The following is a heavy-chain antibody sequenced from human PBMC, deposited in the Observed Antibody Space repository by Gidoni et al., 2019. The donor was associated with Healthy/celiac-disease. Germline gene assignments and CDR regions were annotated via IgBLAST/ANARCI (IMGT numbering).Heavy chain of an antibody. V-gene: IGHV3-9*01. Sequence: EVQLVESGGGLVQPGRSLRLSCAASGFTFDDYAMHWVRQAPGKGLEWVSGISWNSGSIGYADSVKGRFTISRDNAKNSLYLQMNSLRAEDTALYYCAKDRGSGWYGAFDIWGQGTMVTVSS. CDR1: GFTFDDYA. D-gene: IGHD6-19*01. CDR3: AKDRGSGWYGAFDI. J-gene: IGHJ3*02. CDR2: ISWNSGSI.